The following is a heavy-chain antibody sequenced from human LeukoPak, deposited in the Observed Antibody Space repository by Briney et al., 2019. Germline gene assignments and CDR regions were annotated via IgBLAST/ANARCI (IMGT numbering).Heavy chain of an antibody. CDR3: ASKKGLTVPYYFDY. CDR2: ISSSSSTI. D-gene: IGHD2-2*01. V-gene: IGHV3-48*01. J-gene: IGHJ4*02. Sequence: GGSLRLSCAASGFTFSNFAVNWVRQAPGRGLEWLSYISSSSSTIYYADSVKGRFTISRDNAKNSLYLQMNSLRAEDTAVYYCASKKGLTVPYYFDYWGQGTLVTVSS. CDR1: GFTFSNFA.